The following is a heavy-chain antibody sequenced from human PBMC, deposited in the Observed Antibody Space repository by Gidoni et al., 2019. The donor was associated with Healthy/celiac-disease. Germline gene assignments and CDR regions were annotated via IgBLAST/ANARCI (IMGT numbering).Heavy chain of an antibody. CDR1: GDSVSSNSAA. J-gene: IGHJ3*02. Sequence: QVQLQQSGPGLVKPSQTLSLTCAISGDSVSSNSAAWNWIRQSPSRGLEWLGRTYYRSKWYNDYAVSVKSRITINPDTSKNQFSLQLNSVTPEDTAVYYCARSAHLKVGATTHGAFDIWGQGTMVTVSS. CDR3: ARSAHLKVGATTHGAFDI. V-gene: IGHV6-1*01. CDR2: TYYRSKWYN. D-gene: IGHD1-26*01.